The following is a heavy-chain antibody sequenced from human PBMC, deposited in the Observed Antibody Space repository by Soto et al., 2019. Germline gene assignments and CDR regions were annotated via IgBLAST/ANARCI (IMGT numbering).Heavy chain of an antibody. D-gene: IGHD2-2*01. CDR3: ARGIESIVPAPRFDP. Sequence: QVQLQESGPGLVKPSQTLSLTCTVSGGSISSGGYYWSWIRQHPGKGLEWIGYIYYSGSTYYNPSLKRRVTISVDTSKNQFSLKLSSVTAADTAVYYCARGIESIVPAPRFDPWGQGTLVTVSS. J-gene: IGHJ5*02. CDR2: IYYSGST. V-gene: IGHV4-31*03. CDR1: GGSISSGGYY.